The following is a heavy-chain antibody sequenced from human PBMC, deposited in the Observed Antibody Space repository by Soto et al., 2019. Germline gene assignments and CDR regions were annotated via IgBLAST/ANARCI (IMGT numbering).Heavy chain of an antibody. J-gene: IGHJ6*02. V-gene: IGHV1-69*13. CDR3: ARPAVTTYPRHYYYYGMDV. D-gene: IGHD4-4*01. CDR1: GGTFSSYA. Sequence: SVKVSCKASGGTFSSYAISWVRQAPGQGLEWMGGIIPIFGTANYAQKFQGRVTITADESTSTAYMELSSLRSEDTAVYYRARPAVTTYPRHYYYYGMDVWGQGTTVTVSS. CDR2: IIPIFGTA.